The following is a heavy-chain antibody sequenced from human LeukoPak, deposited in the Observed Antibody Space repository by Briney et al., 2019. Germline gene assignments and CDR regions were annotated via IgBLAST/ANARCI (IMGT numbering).Heavy chain of an antibody. V-gene: IGHV4-59*02. CDR2: IYYNGST. D-gene: IGHD6-13*01. CDR1: GGSVSSYY. Sequence: PSETLSLTCTVSGGSVSSYYWSWIRQPPGKGLEWIGYIYYNGSTNYNPSLKSRVTISLDTSKKQFSLRVSSVTAADTAVYYCARDGAPPSSSWPRSEYYYYGMDVWGQGTTVTVSS. J-gene: IGHJ6*02. CDR3: ARDGAPPSSSWPRSEYYYYGMDV.